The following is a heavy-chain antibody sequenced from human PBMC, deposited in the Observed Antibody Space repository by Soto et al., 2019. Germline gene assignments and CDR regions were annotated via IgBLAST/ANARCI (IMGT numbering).Heavy chain of an antibody. J-gene: IGHJ3*01. Sequence: EVQLLESGGGLVQPGGPLRLACAASGFTFNNYAMNWVRQPPGRGLEWVSIISPNGDSTYYADSVKGRFTISRDNSQNTVFLQMNSLRAEDTAIYFCAKVRLTDYLRYAPHLWGQGTLVTVSS. CDR3: AKVRLTDYLRYAPHL. D-gene: IGHD2-8*01. CDR1: GFTFNNYA. V-gene: IGHV3-23*01. CDR2: ISPNGDST.